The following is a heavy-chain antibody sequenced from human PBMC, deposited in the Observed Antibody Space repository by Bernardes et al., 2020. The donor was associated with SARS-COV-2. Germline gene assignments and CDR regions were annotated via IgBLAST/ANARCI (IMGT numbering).Heavy chain of an antibody. CDR3: AKVIGMVDPFDY. CDR2: ISSSCGST. D-gene: IGHD1-26*01. CDR1: GFTFSSYA. J-gene: IGHJ4*02. V-gene: IGHV3-23*01. Sequence: GGSLRLSCAASGFTFSSYAMSWVRQAPGKGLEWVSAISSSCGSTYYADSVKGRFTISSDNSKNTLYLQMNSLRAEDTAVYYCAKVIGMVDPFDYWGQGTLVTVSS.